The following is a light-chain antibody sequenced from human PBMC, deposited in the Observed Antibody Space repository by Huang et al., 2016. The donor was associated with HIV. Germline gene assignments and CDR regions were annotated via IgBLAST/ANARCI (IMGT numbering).Light chain of an antibody. CDR1: QRISSY. CDR3: QQYSSYPPLT. V-gene: IGKV1-5*03. J-gene: IGKJ3*01. Sequence: DIQMTQSPSTLSASVGDRVPITCRASQRISSYLAWYQQKPGKAPKLLFYQASTLQRWVPSRFSGSGSGTEFTLTISSLQPDDFATYYCQQYSSYPPLTFGPGTKVDIK. CDR2: QAS.